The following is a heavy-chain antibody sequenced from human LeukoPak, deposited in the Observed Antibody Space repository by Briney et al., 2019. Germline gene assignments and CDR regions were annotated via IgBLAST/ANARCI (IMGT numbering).Heavy chain of an antibody. Sequence: PSETLSLTCTVSGGSISSYYWSWIRQPPGKGLEWIGYIYYSGSTNYNPSLKSRVTISVDTSKNQFSLKLSSVTAADTAVYYCASGHYYGSGSYFGWFDPWGRGTLVTVSS. CDR3: ASGHYYGSGSYFGWFDP. D-gene: IGHD3-10*01. CDR2: IYYSGST. CDR1: GGSISSYY. J-gene: IGHJ5*02. V-gene: IGHV4-59*08.